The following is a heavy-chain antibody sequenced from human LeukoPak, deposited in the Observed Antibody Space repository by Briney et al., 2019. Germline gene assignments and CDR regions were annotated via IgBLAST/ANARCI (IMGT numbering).Heavy chain of an antibody. CDR2: IYSGGST. CDR1: GFTVSNNY. Sequence: GGSLRLSCAASGFTVSNNYMTWVRQAPGKGLEWVSLIYSGGSTYYADSVKGRFTISRDNSKNTLYLQMNSLRAEDTAVYYCAKDSSSWDVDYWGQGTLVTVSS. D-gene: IGHD6-13*01. V-gene: IGHV3-66*01. J-gene: IGHJ4*02. CDR3: AKDSSSWDVDY.